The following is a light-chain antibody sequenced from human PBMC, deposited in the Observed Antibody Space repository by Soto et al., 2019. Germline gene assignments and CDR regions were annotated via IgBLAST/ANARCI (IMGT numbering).Light chain of an antibody. V-gene: IGKV3D-15*01. CDR2: DTS. J-gene: IGKJ5*01. Sequence: EVVMTLSPSTLSVSPGERATLSCRASQSVSTNLAWYQQKPGQGPRLLISDTSNRATGIPARFSGSGSGTDFTLTISSLEPEDFAVYYCQHYGTSEIIFGQGTRLEIK. CDR3: QHYGTSEII. CDR1: QSVSTN.